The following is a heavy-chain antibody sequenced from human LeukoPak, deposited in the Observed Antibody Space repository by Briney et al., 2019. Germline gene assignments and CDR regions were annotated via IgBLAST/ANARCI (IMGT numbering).Heavy chain of an antibody. J-gene: IGHJ4*02. CDR3: ARDPEGFGATYFDY. V-gene: IGHV3-21*01. D-gene: IGHD3-16*01. CDR2: ISRSASNI. CDR1: GFGFSSYN. Sequence: GGSLRLSCVASGFGFSSYNMNWVRQAPGKGLEWVSSISRSASNIYYADSVKGRFTISRDNAKNSFYLQMNSLRAEDTAVFYCARDPEGFGATYFDYWGQGTLVTVSS.